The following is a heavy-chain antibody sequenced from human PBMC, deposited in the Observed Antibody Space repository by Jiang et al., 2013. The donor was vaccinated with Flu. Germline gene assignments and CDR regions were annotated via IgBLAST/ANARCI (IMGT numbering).Heavy chain of an antibody. J-gene: IGHJ2*01. CDR2: IYYSGST. D-gene: IGHD3-16*01. Sequence: ETLSLTCTVSGGSISSNTYYWGWIRQPPEKGLEWIGSIYYSGSTYYNPSLKSRVTISVDTSRSQFSLKLSSVTASDTAVYYCARRTPNKPGGWDFDLWGRGTLVTVSS. V-gene: IGHV4-39*01. CDR1: GGSISSNTYY. CDR3: ARRTPNKPGGWDFDL.